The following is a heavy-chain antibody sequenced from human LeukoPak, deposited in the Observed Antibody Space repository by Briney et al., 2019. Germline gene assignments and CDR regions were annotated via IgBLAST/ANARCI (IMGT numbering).Heavy chain of an antibody. CDR2: MSPKSANT. J-gene: IGHJ4*02. CDR3: ARTPPRGLIDY. CDR1: GYTFTSYD. Sequence: ASVKVSCKASGYTFTSYDINWVRQASGQGLEWMGWMSPKSANTVYAQKFQGRVTITRDTSISTAYMELSSLTSEDTAVYYCARTPPRGLIDYWGQGTLVTVSS. V-gene: IGHV1-8*03. D-gene: IGHD3-16*01.